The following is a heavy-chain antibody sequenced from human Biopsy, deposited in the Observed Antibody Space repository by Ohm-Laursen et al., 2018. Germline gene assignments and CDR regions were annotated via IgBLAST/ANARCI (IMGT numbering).Heavy chain of an antibody. CDR2: RSDPDGST. Sequence: SLRLSCAASGFTYTNYALTWVRQAPGKGLEWVSARSDPDGSTYYADSVKGRFTISRDNSKNTLYLQMNSLRADEAAVWYCGKGETLRDPFRHSFDYWGQGTPVTVSS. V-gene: IGHV3-23*01. CDR3: GKGETLRDPFRHSFDY. CDR1: GFTYTNYA. J-gene: IGHJ4*02.